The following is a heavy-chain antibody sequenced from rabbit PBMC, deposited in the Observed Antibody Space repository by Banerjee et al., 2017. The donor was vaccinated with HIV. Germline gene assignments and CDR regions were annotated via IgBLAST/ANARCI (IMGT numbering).Heavy chain of an antibody. CDR2: IYSGSIGST. D-gene: IGHD1-1*01. V-gene: IGHV1S40*01. Sequence: QSLEESGGDLVKPGASLTLTCTASGFSFSSRYWGYWVRQAPGKGLEWIACIYSGSIGSTYYASWAKGRFTISKTSSTTVTLQMTSLTAADTATYFCARGDYDSADYSDDIYGLDLRGPGTLVTVS. J-gene: IGHJ4*01. CDR1: GFSFSSRYW. CDR3: ARGDYDSADYSDDIYGLDL.